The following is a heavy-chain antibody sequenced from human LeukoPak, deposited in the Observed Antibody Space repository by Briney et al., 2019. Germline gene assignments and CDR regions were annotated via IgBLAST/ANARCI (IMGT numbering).Heavy chain of an antibody. V-gene: IGHV1-3*01. CDR3: ARGDIVVVPAAIMSYYYCGMDV. Sequence: ASVKVSCKASGYTFTSYAMHWVRQAPGQRLEWMGWINAGNGNTKYSQKFQGRVTITRDTSVSTAYMELSSLRSEDTAVYYCARGDIVVVPAAIMSYYYCGMDVWGQGTTVTVSS. CDR1: GYTFTSYA. J-gene: IGHJ6*02. D-gene: IGHD2-2*01. CDR2: INAGNGNT.